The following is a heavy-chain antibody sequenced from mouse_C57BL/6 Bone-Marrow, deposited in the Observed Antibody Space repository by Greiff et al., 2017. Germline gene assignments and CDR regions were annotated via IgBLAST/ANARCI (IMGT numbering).Heavy chain of an antibody. J-gene: IGHJ4*01. CDR1: GFTFSSYG. CDR2: ISSGGSYT. Sequence: EVHLAESGGDLVKPGGSLKLSCAASGFTFSSYGMSWVRQTPDKRLEWVATISSGGSYTYYPDSVKGRFTISRDNAKNTLYLQMSSLKSEDTAMYSRARQTPTTVVAPYAMDYWGQGTSVTVSS. D-gene: IGHD1-1*01. CDR3: ARQTPTTVVAPYAMDY. V-gene: IGHV5-6*01.